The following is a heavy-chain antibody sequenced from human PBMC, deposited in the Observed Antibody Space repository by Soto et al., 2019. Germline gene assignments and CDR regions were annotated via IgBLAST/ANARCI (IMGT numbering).Heavy chain of an antibody. V-gene: IGHV4-30-2*01. D-gene: IGHD1-26*01. CDR1: GGSISSGGYS. Sequence: QLQLQESGSGLVKPSQTLSLTCTVSGGSISSGGYSWSWLRQPPGKGLEWIGYIFHSGSTYYNPSLKSGATISGDGSKNLCSLELSSVTAADSTIYYCAREGGIGSPDWDFNVWGRGTLVTVSS. CDR3: AREGGIGSPDWDFNV. J-gene: IGHJ2*01. CDR2: IFHSGST.